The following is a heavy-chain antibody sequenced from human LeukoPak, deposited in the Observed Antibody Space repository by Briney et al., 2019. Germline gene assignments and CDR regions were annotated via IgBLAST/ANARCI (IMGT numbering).Heavy chain of an antibody. CDR3: ASYIVGPTLDY. J-gene: IGHJ4*02. Sequence: GGSLRLSCAASGFSFSNYEMNWVRQAPGRGLEWLSYISGSGSTKYYADSVKGRFTISRDNAKRSLYLQMNSLRAGDTAVYFCASYIVGPTLDYWGQGTLVTVSS. V-gene: IGHV3-48*03. D-gene: IGHD1-26*01. CDR2: ISGSGSTK. CDR1: GFSFSNYE.